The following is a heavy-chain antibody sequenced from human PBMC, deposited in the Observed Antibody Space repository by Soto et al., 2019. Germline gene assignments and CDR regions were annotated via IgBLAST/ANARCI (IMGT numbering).Heavy chain of an antibody. J-gene: IGHJ6*03. CDR1: GGSISSGGYY. Sequence: SETLSLTCTVSGGSISSGGYYWSWIRQHPGKGLEWIGYIYYSGSTYYNPSLKSRVTISVDTSKNQFSLKLSSVTAADTAVYYCAREITMVRGVEPYYYYYMDVWGKGTTVTVSS. V-gene: IGHV4-31*03. CDR3: AREITMVRGVEPYYYYYMDV. D-gene: IGHD3-10*01. CDR2: IYYSGST.